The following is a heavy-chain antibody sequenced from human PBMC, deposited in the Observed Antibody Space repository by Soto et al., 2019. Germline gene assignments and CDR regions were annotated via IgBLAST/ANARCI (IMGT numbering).Heavy chain of an antibody. Sequence: GGSLRLSCAASGFTFSSYGMHWVRQAPGKGLEWVAVIWYDGSNKYYADSVKGRFTISRDNSKNTLYLQMNSLRAEDTAVYYCARDLKTGRAYYYGMDVWGQGTTVTVSS. CDR2: IWYDGSNK. D-gene: IGHD3-10*01. CDR1: GFTFSSYG. V-gene: IGHV3-33*01. J-gene: IGHJ6*02. CDR3: ARDLKTGRAYYYGMDV.